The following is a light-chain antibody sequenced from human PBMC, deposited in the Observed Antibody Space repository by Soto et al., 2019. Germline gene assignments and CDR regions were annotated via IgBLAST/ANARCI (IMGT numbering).Light chain of an antibody. J-gene: IGLJ2*01. CDR2: DVN. Sequence: QSALTQPRSVSGSPGQSVTLSCTGTSSDVGGYHYVSWYQHHPGKAPKIIIYDVNKRPSGVPDRFSGSKSGTSASLAITGLRSDDEADYYCATWDDDLYTPIIGGGTKLTVL. CDR3: ATWDDDLYTPI. V-gene: IGLV2-11*01. CDR1: SSDVGGYHY.